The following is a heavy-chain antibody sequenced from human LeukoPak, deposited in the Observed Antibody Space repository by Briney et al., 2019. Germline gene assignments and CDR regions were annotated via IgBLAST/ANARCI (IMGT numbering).Heavy chain of an antibody. CDR1: RFTFSNAW. Sequence: PGGSLRLSCAASRFTFSNAWMSWVRQAPGKGLEWVGRIKSKTDGGTTDYAAPVKGRFTISRDDSKNTLYLQMNSLKTEDTAVYYCTTDEGEQWLARGSIWGQGTLVTVPS. CDR3: TTDEGEQWLARGSI. CDR2: IKSKTDGGTT. D-gene: IGHD6-19*01. V-gene: IGHV3-15*01. J-gene: IGHJ4*02.